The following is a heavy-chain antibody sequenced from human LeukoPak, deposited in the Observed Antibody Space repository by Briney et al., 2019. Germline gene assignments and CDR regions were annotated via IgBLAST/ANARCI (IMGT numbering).Heavy chain of an antibody. Sequence: TLSLTCTVSGASISRYYWNWIWQPPGKALEWLALIYWDDDKRYGPSLESRLTITKDTSKNQVVLTMTNMDPVDTATYYCAHRGIALRGYYDIFDYWGQGILVTVSS. J-gene: IGHJ4*02. CDR3: AHRGIALRGYYDIFDY. V-gene: IGHV2-5*05. CDR1: GASISRYYWN. CDR2: IYWDDDK. D-gene: IGHD3-22*01.